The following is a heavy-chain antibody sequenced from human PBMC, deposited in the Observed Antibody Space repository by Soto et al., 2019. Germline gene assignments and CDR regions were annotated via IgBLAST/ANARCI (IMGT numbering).Heavy chain of an antibody. CDR3: ARGSGSSWFYYYYYGMDV. CDR2: ISGSGGST. CDR1: GFTFSSYA. V-gene: IGHV3-23*01. Sequence: PWGSLRLSCAASGFTFSSYAMSWVRQAPGKGLEWVSAISGSGGSTYYADSVKGRFTISRDNSKNTLYLQMNSLRAEDTAVYYCARGSGSSWFYYYYYGMDVWGQGTTVTVSS. J-gene: IGHJ6*02. D-gene: IGHD6-13*01.